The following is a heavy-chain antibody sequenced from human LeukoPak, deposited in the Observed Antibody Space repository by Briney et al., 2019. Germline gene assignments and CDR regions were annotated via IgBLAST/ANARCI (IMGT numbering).Heavy chain of an antibody. CDR2: ISSSSSYI. D-gene: IGHD1-1*01. CDR1: GFTFSSYS. V-gene: IGHV3-21*01. Sequence: GGSLRLSCAASGFTFSSYSMNWVRQAPGKGLEWVSSISSSSSYIYYADLVKGRFTISRDNSKNTLYLQMNSLRAEDTAVYYCARDSTTGTTGDFDYWGQGTLVTVSS. J-gene: IGHJ4*02. CDR3: ARDSTTGTTGDFDY.